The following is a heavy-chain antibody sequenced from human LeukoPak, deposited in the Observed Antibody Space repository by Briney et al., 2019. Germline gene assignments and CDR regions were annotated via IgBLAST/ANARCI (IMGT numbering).Heavy chain of an antibody. CDR1: GGSISSGDYY. D-gene: IGHD4-23*01. V-gene: IGHV4-30-4*08. CDR3: ARGGGGNSDFDY. CDR2: IYYSGST. Sequence: SETLSLTCTVSGGSISSGDYYWSWIRQPPGKGLEWIGYIYYSGSTYYNPSLKSRVTISVDTSKNQFSLKLSSVTAADTAVYYCARGGGGNSDFDYWGQGTLVTVSS. J-gene: IGHJ4*02.